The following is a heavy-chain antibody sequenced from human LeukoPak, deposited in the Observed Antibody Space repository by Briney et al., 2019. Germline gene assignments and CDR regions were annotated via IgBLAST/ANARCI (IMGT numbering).Heavy chain of an antibody. CDR3: AKDRGRADYYYYMDV. CDR2: ISGTGGFT. D-gene: IGHD3-10*01. Sequence: GGSLRLSCEASGFTFSSYSMNWVRQAPGKGLEWVSGISGTGGFTYEADAVKGRFTISRDNSKNTLYLQMNSLRAEDTAVYYCAKDRGRADYYYYMDVWGKGTTVTISS. J-gene: IGHJ6*03. CDR1: GFTFSSYS. V-gene: IGHV3-23*01.